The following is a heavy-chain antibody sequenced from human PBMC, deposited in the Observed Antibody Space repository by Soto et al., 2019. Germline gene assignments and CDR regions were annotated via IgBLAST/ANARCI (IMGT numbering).Heavy chain of an antibody. V-gene: IGHV4-31*03. CDR1: GGSISSGGCY. CDR3: ARVNRGHSRSYYDFWSGYYGY. CDR2: IYYSGST. D-gene: IGHD3-3*01. J-gene: IGHJ4*02. Sequence: KPSETLSLTCTVSGGSISSGGCYWSWIRQHPGKGLEWIGYIYYSGSTYYNPSLKSRVTISVDTSKNQFSLKLSSVTAADTAVYYCARVNRGHSRSYYDFWSGYYGYWGQGTLVTVSS.